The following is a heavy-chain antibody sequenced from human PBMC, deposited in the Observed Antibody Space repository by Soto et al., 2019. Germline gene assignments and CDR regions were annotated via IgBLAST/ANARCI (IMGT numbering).Heavy chain of an antibody. J-gene: IGHJ6*03. CDR1: GAAFSNYT. Sequence: QVQLVQSGADVKKPGSSVKISCTASGAAFSNYTFTWVRRAPGQGLAWVGRVIPLLDASNYAEKFQDRVTISADRSTSTVYMELSGLRSEDSAIYYCASGKSQMSQDRMGFYYSMDVWGKGTTVTVSS. CDR2: VIPLLDAS. D-gene: IGHD1-1*01. CDR3: ASGKSQMSQDRMGFYYSMDV. V-gene: IGHV1-69*08.